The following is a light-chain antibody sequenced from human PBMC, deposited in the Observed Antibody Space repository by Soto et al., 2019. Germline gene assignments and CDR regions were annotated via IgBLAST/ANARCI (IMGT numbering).Light chain of an antibody. J-gene: IGKJ2*01. Sequence: EIVMTQSPATLSVSPGERATLSCRARQSVSSNLAWYQQKPGQAPRLLIYGASTRATGIPARFSGSGSGPEFTLTISSLQSEDFAVYYCQQYNNWPPLYTVGQGTKLEIK. CDR3: QQYNNWPPLYT. CDR2: GAS. CDR1: QSVSSN. V-gene: IGKV3-15*01.